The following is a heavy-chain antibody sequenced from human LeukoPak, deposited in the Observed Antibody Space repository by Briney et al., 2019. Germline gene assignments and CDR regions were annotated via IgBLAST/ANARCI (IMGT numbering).Heavy chain of an antibody. V-gene: IGHV4-59*01. J-gene: IGHJ1*01. CDR2: IYHNGST. CDR3: ARGGAARLHFQN. CDR1: GGSISTYY. D-gene: IGHD6-6*01. Sequence: SETLSLTCTVSGGSISTYYWNWIRQPPGKGLEWIGYIYHNGSTNYNPSLQSRATISVDTSKNQFSLNLNSVTAADTAVYYCARGGAARLHFQNWGQGTLVTVSS.